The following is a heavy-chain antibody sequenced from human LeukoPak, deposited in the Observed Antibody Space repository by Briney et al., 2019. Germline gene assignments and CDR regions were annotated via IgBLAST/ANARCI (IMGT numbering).Heavy chain of an antibody. J-gene: IGHJ6*03. V-gene: IGHV3-73*01. CDR1: GFTFSGSA. CDR3: TREYYYDSSGYYYYYYYMGV. CDR2: IRSKANSYAT. Sequence: PGGSLKLSCAASGFTFSGSAMHWVRQASGKGLEWVGRIRSKANSYATAYAASVKGRFTISRDDSKNTAYLQMNSLKTEDTAVYYCTREYYYDSSGYYYYYYYMGVWGKGTTVTVSS. D-gene: IGHD3-22*01.